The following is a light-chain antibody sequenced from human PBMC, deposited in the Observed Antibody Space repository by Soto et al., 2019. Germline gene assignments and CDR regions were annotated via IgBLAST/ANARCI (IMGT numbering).Light chain of an antibody. J-gene: IGKJ1*01. Sequence: DVQMTQSTSTLSASVGDTVTVTCRASQSVSGWLAWYQQKPGEAPKLLIYDASALPRGVPSRFSGSGSGTKFTLTISSLHPDDCATYYCQQYETFSGTFCPGTMVDIK. CDR2: DAS. CDR1: QSVSGW. V-gene: IGKV1-5*01. CDR3: QQYETFSGT.